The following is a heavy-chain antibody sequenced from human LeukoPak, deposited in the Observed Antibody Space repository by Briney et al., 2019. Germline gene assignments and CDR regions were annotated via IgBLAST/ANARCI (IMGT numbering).Heavy chain of an antibody. J-gene: IGHJ4*02. CDR2: IIPIFGTA. CDR1: GGTFSNYA. D-gene: IGHD6-19*01. CDR3: ARTPSSGWTTFDY. V-gene: IGHV1-69*01. Sequence: ASVKVSCKASGGTFSNYAISWVRQAPGQGLEWMGGIIPIFGTANYAQKFQGGVTITADESTSTAYMELSSLRSDDTAVYYCARTPSSGWTTFDYWGQGTLVTVSS.